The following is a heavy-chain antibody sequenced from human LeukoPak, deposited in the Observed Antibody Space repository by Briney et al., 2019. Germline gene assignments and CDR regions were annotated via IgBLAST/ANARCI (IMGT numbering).Heavy chain of an antibody. CDR2: MNPNSGNT. Sequence: GASVKVSCKASGYTFTSYDISWVRQATGQGLEWMGWMNPNSGNTGYAQKFQGRVTMTRNTSISTAYMELSSLRSEDTAVYYCARAYYDSSGNDLDAFDIWGQGTMVTVSS. J-gene: IGHJ3*02. CDR1: GYTFTSYD. CDR3: ARAYYDSSGNDLDAFDI. D-gene: IGHD3-22*01. V-gene: IGHV1-8*01.